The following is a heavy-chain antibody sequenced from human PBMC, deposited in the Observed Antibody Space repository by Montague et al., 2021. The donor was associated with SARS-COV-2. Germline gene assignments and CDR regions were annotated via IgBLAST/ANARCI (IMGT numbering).Heavy chain of an antibody. CDR1: GGSISSNY. CDR2: IYYSGST. D-gene: IGHD5-18*01. Sequence: SETLSLTCAVSGGSISSNYWSWIRQPPGKGLEWIGDIYYSGSTNYNPSLKSRVTISLDTSKNQFSLKLNSVTAADTAVYYCASGSYGPDAFDIWGHGTMVTVSS. CDR3: ASGSYGPDAFDI. V-gene: IGHV4-59*01. J-gene: IGHJ3*02.